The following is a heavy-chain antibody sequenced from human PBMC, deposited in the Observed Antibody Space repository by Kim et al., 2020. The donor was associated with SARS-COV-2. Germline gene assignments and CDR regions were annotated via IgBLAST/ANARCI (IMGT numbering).Heavy chain of an antibody. J-gene: IGHJ4*02. CDR1: GYTLTGYY. Sequence: ASVKVSCKASGYTLTGYYMHWVRQAPGQGLEWMGRINPKSGGTNYAEKFQGRVTMTRDTSISTVYMELSRLGSDDTAVYYCARDSSQLELGYYWGQGTLV. CDR3: ARDSSQLELGYY. D-gene: IGHD1-1*01. V-gene: IGHV1-2*06. CDR2: INPKSGGT.